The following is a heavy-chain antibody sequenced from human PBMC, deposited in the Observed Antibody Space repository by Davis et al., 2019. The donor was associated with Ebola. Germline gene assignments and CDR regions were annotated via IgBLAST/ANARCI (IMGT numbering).Heavy chain of an antibody. V-gene: IGHV4-34*01. CDR3: ARGIFGVVPFYYCYMDV. J-gene: IGHJ6*03. CDR1: GGSFSGYY. D-gene: IGHD3-3*01. Sequence: MPGGSLRLSCDVYGGSFSGYYWTWIRQPPGKGLEWIGEINHSGTSNYNPSLESRVTISVDTSKNQFSLRLSSVTAADTAVYYCARGIFGVVPFYYCYMDVWGKGTTVTVSS. CDR2: INHSGTS.